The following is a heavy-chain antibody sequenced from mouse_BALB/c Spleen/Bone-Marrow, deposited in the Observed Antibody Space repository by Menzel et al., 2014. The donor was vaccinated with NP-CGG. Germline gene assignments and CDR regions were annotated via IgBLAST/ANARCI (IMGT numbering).Heavy chain of an antibody. D-gene: IGHD1-1*01. J-gene: IGHJ3*01. Sequence: DVKLVESGAELVKPGASVKLSCTASGFNIKDTYMHWVKQRPEQGLEWIGRIDPANGNTKYDPKFQGKATITADTSSNTAYLQLSSLTSEDTAVYYCASYYYGRAWFAYWGQGTLVTVSA. CDR3: ASYYYGRAWFAY. CDR1: GFNIKDTY. CDR2: IDPANGNT. V-gene: IGHV14-3*02.